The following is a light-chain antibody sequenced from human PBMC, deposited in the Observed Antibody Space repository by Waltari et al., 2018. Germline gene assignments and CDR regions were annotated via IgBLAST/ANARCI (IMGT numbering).Light chain of an antibody. CDR2: EVS. CDR1: SSDVGGYNL. J-gene: IGLJ3*02. V-gene: IGLV2-23*02. Sequence: QSALTQPASVSGSPGQSITISCTGTSSDVGGYNLAPWYQQHPGKAPKPMIYEVSKRPSGVSNRFSGSKSGNTASLTISGLQAEDEADYYCCSYAGSSTPWVFGGGTKLTVL. CDR3: CSYAGSSTPWV.